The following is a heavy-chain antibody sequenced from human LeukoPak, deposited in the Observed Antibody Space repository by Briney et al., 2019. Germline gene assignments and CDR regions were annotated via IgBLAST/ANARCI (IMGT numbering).Heavy chain of an antibody. V-gene: IGHV4-39*07. J-gene: IGHJ4*02. CDR3: ARGEGSGWYGKDY. Sequence: PSQTLSLTCTVSGGSISSGDYYWGWIRQPPGKGLEWIGSIYYSGSTYYNPSLKSRVTISVDTSKNQFSLKLSSVTAADTAVYYCARGEGSGWYGKDYWGQGTLVTVSS. CDR2: IYYSGST. D-gene: IGHD6-19*01. CDR1: GGSISSGDYY.